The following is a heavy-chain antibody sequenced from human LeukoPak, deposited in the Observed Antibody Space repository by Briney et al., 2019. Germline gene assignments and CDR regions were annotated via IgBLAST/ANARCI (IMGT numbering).Heavy chain of an antibody. V-gene: IGHV3-53*01. CDR2: IYNGGAT. Sequence: AGGSLRLSCAASGFIVSNYYMNWVCQAPGKGLECVSVIYNGGATYYADSVKGRFTISRDNSKNTLYLQMNGLRAEDTAVYFCAREFGSGTFDWGQGTLVTVSS. D-gene: IGHD2-2*01. CDR3: AREFGSGTFD. J-gene: IGHJ4*02. CDR1: GFIVSNYY.